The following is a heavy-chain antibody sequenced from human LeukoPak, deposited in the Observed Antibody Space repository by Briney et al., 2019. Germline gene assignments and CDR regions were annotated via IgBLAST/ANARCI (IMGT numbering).Heavy chain of an antibody. CDR1: GFTFSSYG. D-gene: IGHD4-17*01. CDR2: IRYDGSNK. CDR3: AKEGYGDRQGLFDY. Sequence: TGGSLRLSCAASGFTFSSYGMHWVRQAPGKGLEWVAFIRYDGSNKYYADSVKGRFTISRDNSKNTLYLQMNSLRAEDTAVYYCAKEGYGDRQGLFDYWGQGTLVTVSS. J-gene: IGHJ4*02. V-gene: IGHV3-30*02.